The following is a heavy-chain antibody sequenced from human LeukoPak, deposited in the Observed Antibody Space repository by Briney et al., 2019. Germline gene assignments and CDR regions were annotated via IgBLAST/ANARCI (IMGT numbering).Heavy chain of an antibody. J-gene: IGHJ4*02. CDR3: AKCVAGTGGPHDY. CDR2: ISGSGGST. CDR1: GFTFSSYA. D-gene: IGHD6-19*01. Sequence: GGSLRLSCAASGFTFSSYAMSWVRQAPGKGLEWVSAISGSGGSTYYADSVKGRFTISRGNSKNTLYLQMNSLRAEDTAVYYCAKCVAGTGGPHDYWGQGTLVTVSS. V-gene: IGHV3-23*01.